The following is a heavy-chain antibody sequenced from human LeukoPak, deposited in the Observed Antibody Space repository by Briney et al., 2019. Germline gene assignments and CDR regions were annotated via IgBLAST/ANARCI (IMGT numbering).Heavy chain of an antibody. CDR2: IYYSGST. V-gene: IGHV4-30-4*01. Sequence: SQTLSLTCTVSGGSISSGDYYWSWIRQPPGKGLEWIGYIYYSGSTYYNPSLKSRVTISVDTSKNQLSLKLSSVTAADTAVYYCARVLLLWFGELSYFDYWGQGTLVTVSS. J-gene: IGHJ4*02. CDR1: GGSISSGDYY. CDR3: ARVLLLWFGELSYFDY. D-gene: IGHD3-10*01.